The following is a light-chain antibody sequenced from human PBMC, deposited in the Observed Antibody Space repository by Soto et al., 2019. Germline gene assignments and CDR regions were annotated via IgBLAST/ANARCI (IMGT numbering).Light chain of an antibody. CDR1: QSVSSSY. CDR3: QQHGNSPFT. J-gene: IGKJ3*01. Sequence: EIVLTQSPGTLSLSPGERATLSCRASQSVSSSYLAWYQQKPGQAPRLLIYGASSRATGIPARFSGSGSGTDFTLTISRLEPQDFALFYCQQHGNSPFTFGPGTKVHI. CDR2: GAS. V-gene: IGKV3-20*01.